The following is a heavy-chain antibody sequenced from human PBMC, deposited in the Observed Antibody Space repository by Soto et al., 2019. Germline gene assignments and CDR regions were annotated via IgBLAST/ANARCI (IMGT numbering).Heavy chain of an antibody. CDR1: GASVSSTDYY. Sequence: QLRESGPGLVKPSGTLSLTCSVSGASVSSTDYYWVWIRQPPGKGLEWIGKIFYSQSTFYNPSLMRRVAISLDPAQNSFSLSLTSLTAADTAGYFCARLRTTVVTLPNPVHYYYGMDVWGTGTKVTVS. D-gene: IGHD2-21*02. J-gene: IGHJ6*04. CDR3: ARLRTTVVTLPNPVHYYYGMDV. CDR2: IFYSQST. V-gene: IGHV4-39*02.